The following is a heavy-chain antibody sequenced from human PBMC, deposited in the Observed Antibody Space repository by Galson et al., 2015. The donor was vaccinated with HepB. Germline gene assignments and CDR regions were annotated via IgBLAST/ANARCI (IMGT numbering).Heavy chain of an antibody. CDR3: ARASGSGSSSLYYYYGMDV. CDR2: IIPILGIA. V-gene: IGHV1-69*02. D-gene: IGHD3-10*01. Sequence: SVKVSCKASGGTFSSYTISWVRQAPGQGLEWMGRIIPILGIANYAQKFQGRVTITADKSTSTAYMELSSLRSEDTAVYYCARASGSGSSSLYYYYGMDVWGQGTTVTVSS. CDR1: GGTFSSYT. J-gene: IGHJ6*02.